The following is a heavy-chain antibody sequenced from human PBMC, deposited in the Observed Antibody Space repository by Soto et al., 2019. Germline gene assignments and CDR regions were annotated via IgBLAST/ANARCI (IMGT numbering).Heavy chain of an antibody. CDR1: GFTFSSYA. CDR2: ISSSGDII. Sequence: GGSLRLSCSASGFTFSSYALHWVRQAPGKGLEWVSAISSSGDIIYYADSVKGRFTISRDNAKNSLYLQMNSLRAEDTAVYYCARDLGYYDSSGYFDYWGQGTLVTVSS. D-gene: IGHD3-22*01. CDR3: ARDLGYYDSSGYFDY. V-gene: IGHV3-21*04. J-gene: IGHJ4*02.